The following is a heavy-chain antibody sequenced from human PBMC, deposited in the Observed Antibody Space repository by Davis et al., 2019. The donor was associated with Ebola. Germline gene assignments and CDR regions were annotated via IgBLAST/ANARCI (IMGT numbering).Heavy chain of an antibody. J-gene: IGHJ4*02. CDR2: TYYYRSKWYI. D-gene: IGHD5-12*01. Sequence: HSQTLSLTCAISGDGVSGNNGAWNWIRQSPSRGHEWLGRTYYYRSKWYIDYAESVRGRIIINPDTSKNQLSLQVNSVTPEDTAVYYCARGWLRSKFDYWGRGTLVTVSS. CDR1: GDGVSGNNGA. V-gene: IGHV6-1*01. CDR3: ARGWLRSKFDY.